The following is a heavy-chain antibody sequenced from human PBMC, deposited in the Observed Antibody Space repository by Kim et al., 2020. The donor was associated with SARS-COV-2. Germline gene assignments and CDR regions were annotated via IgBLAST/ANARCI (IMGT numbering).Heavy chain of an antibody. J-gene: IGHJ4*02. Sequence: GSRPSYADAVKGRLTISRENAKNTLYLQMTSLRAEDTAVYYCATQGGDYWGQGTLVTVSS. V-gene: IGHV3-74*01. D-gene: IGHD1-26*01. CDR2: GSRP. CDR3: ATQGGDY.